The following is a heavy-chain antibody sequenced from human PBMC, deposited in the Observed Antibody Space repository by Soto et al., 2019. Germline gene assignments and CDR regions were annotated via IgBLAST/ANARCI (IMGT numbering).Heavy chain of an antibody. V-gene: IGHV3-30*18. D-gene: IGHD6-19*01. J-gene: IGHJ6*02. CDR1: GFTFSSYG. Sequence: GGSLRLSCAASGFTFSSYGMHWVRQAPGKGLEWVAVISYDGSNKYYADSVKGRFTISRDNSKNTLYLQMNSLRAEDTAVYYCAKDFGGSGWYGEDYYYGMDVWGQGTTATVSS. CDR2: ISYDGSNK. CDR3: AKDFGGSGWYGEDYYYGMDV.